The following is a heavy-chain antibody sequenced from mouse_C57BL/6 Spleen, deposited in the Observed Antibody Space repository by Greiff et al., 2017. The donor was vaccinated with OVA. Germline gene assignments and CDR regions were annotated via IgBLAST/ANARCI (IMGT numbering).Heavy chain of an antibody. CDR3: ARSGDYDGADY. J-gene: IGHJ2*01. CDR2: INPSSGYT. CDR1: GYTFTSYW. V-gene: IGHV1-7*01. Sequence: VQLQQSGAELAKPGASVKLSCKASGYTFTSYWMHWVKQRPGQGLEWIGYINPSSGYTKYNEKFKSKATLTVDKPSSTAYMQLSSLTSEDSAVYYCARSGDYDGADYWGQGTTLTVSS. D-gene: IGHD2-4*01.